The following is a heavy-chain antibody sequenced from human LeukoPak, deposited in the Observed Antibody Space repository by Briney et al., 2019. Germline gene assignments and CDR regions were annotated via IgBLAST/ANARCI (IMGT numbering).Heavy chain of an antibody. CDR3: AGYSGYDYYYYYIDV. V-gene: IGHV4-38-2*02. D-gene: IGHD5-12*01. Sequence: SSETLPLTCTVSGYSISSGYYWGWIRQPPGKGLEWIGSIYYSGSTYYNPSLKSRVTISVDTSKNQFSLKLSSVTAADTAVYYCAGYSGYDYYYYYIDVWGKGTTVTVSS. CDR2: IYYSGST. CDR1: GYSISSGYY. J-gene: IGHJ6*03.